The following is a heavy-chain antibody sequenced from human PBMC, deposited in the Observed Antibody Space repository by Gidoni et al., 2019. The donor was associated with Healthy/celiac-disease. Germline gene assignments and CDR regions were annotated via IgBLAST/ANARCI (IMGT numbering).Heavy chain of an antibody. CDR1: GASISSYY. D-gene: IGHD6-19*01. CDR2: IYYSGST. Sequence: QVQLQESGPGLVKPSETLSLTCTVSGASISSYYWSWIRQPPGKGLEWIGYIYYSGSTNYNPSLKSRVTISVDTSKNQFSLKLSSVTAADTAVYYCARDSPGGWYGNYYYYGMDVWGQGTTVTVSS. CDR3: ARDSPGGWYGNYYYYGMDV. V-gene: IGHV4-59*01. J-gene: IGHJ6*02.